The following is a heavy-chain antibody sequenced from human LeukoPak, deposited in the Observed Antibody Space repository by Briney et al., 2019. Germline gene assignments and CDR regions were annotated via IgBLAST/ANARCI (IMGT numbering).Heavy chain of an antibody. CDR1: GYTFTSYD. CDR2: IIPIFGTA. D-gene: IGHD2-2*01. CDR3: ARDEYQLLPT. V-gene: IGHV1-69*13. J-gene: IGHJ5*02. Sequence: GASVKVSCKASGYTFTSYDINWVRQAPGQGLEWMGGIIPIFGTANYAQKFQGRVTITADESTSTAYMELSSLRSEDTAVYYCARDEYQLLPTWGQGTLVTVSS.